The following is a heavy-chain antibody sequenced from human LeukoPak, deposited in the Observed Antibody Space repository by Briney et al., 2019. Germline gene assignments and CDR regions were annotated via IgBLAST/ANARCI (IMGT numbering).Heavy chain of an antibody. Sequence: GGSLRLSCTVSGFTVSSNSMSWVRQAPGKGLEWVSFIYSGTIHYSDSVKGRFTISRDNAKKSLYLQMSSLRVEDTAVYYCARGPRGITALVDYFDYWGQGTLVIVSS. CDR3: ARGPRGITALVDYFDY. J-gene: IGHJ4*02. V-gene: IGHV3-53*01. CDR2: IYSGTI. CDR1: GFTVSSNS. D-gene: IGHD5-18*01.